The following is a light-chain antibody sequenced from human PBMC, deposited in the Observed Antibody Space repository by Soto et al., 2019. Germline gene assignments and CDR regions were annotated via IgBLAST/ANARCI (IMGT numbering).Light chain of an antibody. CDR3: SSNAFNHIV. CDR2: DVT. Sequence: QSVLTQPPSASGSPGQSVAISCTGTSSDVGGYDYVSWYQQHPGKAPKLMIYDVTKRPSGVPDRFSGSKSGNTASLTVSGLQAEDEADYYCSSNAFNHIVFGTWTKVTVL. J-gene: IGLJ1*01. CDR1: SSDVGGYDY. V-gene: IGLV2-8*01.